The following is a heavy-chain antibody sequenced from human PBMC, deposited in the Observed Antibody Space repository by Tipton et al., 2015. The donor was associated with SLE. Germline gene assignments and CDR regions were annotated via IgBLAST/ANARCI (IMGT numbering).Heavy chain of an antibody. CDR3: ARGGEYSSSYNWFDP. J-gene: IGHJ5*02. D-gene: IGHD6-6*01. Sequence: TLSLTCAVYGGSFSGYYWSWIRQPPGKGLEWIGDIYYSGSTNYNPSLKSRVTISVDTSKNQFSLKLSSVTAADTAVYYCARGGEYSSSYNWFDPWGQGTLVTVSS. CDR2: IYYSGST. V-gene: IGHV4-34*01. CDR1: GGSFSGYY.